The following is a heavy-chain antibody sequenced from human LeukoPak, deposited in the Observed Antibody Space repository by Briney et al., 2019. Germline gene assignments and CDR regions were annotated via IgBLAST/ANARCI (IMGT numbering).Heavy chain of an antibody. CDR1: GGTFSSYA. CDR2: IIPILGIA. CDR3: ARQGRYQLLSQTGYNWFDP. Sequence: ASVKVSCKASGGTFSSYAISWVRQAPGQGLEWMGRIIPILGIANYAQKFQGRVTITADKSTSTAYMELSSLRSEDTAVYYCARQGRYQLLSQTGYNWFDPWGQGTLVTVSS. V-gene: IGHV1-69*04. J-gene: IGHJ5*02. D-gene: IGHD2-2*01.